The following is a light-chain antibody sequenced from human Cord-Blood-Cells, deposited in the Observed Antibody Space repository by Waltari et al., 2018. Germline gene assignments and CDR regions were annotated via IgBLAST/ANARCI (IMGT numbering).Light chain of an antibody. CDR3: QQRSNWPPLT. J-gene: IGKJ4*01. V-gene: IGKV3-11*01. CDR2: DAS. Sequence: EIVLTPSPATLSLSPAEGATLSSSASQHVSSYLAWYQQKPGQAPRLLIYDASHRATGIPARVSGSGSGTDFTLTISSLEPEDFAVYYCQQRSNWPPLTFGGGTKVEIK. CDR1: QHVSSY.